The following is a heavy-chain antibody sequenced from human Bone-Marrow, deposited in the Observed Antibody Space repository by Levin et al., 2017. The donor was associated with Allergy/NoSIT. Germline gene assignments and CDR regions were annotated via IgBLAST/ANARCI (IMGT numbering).Heavy chain of an antibody. CDR1: GGSISSGDYF. CDR3: ARDRRSGGYYYGMDV. D-gene: IGHD3-3*01. V-gene: IGHV4-30-4*01. Sequence: PSETLSLTCTVSGGSISSGDYFWSWIRQPPGQGLEWIGYIYYSGSTYYTPSLKSRVTMSVDTSKNQFSLKLSSVTAADTAVYYCARDRRSGGYYYGMDVWGQGTTVTVSS. J-gene: IGHJ6*02. CDR2: IYYSGST.